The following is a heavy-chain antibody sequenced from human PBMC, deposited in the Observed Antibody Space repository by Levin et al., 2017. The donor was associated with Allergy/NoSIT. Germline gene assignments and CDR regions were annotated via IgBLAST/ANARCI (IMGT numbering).Heavy chain of an antibody. J-gene: IGHJ4*02. Sequence: SQTLSLTCTVSGDSFSSGGYYWTWIRQYPGKGLEWIGYIYYSGSTYYNASLKSRIIVSVDTSKNQVSLKLNSVTAADTAVYYCARKRAQWGESPPGYWGQGSLVTVSS. CDR1: GDSFSSGGYY. D-gene: IGHD6-19*01. V-gene: IGHV4-31*03. CDR3: ARKRAQWGESPPGY. CDR2: IYYSGST.